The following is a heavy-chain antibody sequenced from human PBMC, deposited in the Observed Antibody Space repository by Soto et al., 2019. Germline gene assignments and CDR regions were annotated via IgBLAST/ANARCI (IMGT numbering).Heavy chain of an antibody. CDR3: ARTDTAMANDY. D-gene: IGHD5-18*01. Sequence: TLSLTCTVSGGSISSGGYYWSWIRQPPGKALEWLARIDWDDDKYYSTSLKTRLTISKDTSKNQVVLTMTNMDPVDTATYYCARTDTAMANDYWGQGTLVTVSS. CDR1: GGSISSGGYY. CDR2: IDWDDDK. V-gene: IGHV2-70*11. J-gene: IGHJ4*02.